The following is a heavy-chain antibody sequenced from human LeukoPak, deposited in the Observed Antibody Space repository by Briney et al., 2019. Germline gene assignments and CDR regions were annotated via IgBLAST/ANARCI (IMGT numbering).Heavy chain of an antibody. D-gene: IGHD2-2*01. CDR2: INPNSGGT. CDR3: ARAQEGVVPAAIHFDY. Sequence: ASVKVSCKASGYTFTGYCMHWVRQAPGQGLEWMGWINPNSGGTNYAQKFQGRVTMTRDTSISTAYMELSRLRSDDTAVYYCARAQEGVVPAAIHFDYWGQGTLVTVSS. CDR1: GYTFTGYC. V-gene: IGHV1-2*02. J-gene: IGHJ4*02.